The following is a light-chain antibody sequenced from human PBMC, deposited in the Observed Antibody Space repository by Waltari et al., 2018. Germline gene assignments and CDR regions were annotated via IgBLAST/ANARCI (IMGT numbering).Light chain of an antibody. CDR1: SSDIGAYNY. CDR3: SSYTSSSTDV. J-gene: IGLJ1*01. V-gene: IGLV2-14*03. CDR2: DVS. Sequence: QSALTQPASVSGSPGQSITISCTGTSSDIGAYNYVSWYQQHPGKAPKLMIYDVSERHSGVSTRFSGSKSGTTASLTISGLQAEDEADYYCSSYTSSSTDVFGTGTKVTVL.